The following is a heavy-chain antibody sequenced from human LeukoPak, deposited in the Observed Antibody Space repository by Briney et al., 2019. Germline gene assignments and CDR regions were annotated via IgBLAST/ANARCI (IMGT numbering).Heavy chain of an antibody. CDR2: ISYDGSNK. V-gene: IGHV3-30-3*01. D-gene: IGHD1-26*01. Sequence: GESLRLSCAASGFTFSSYAMHWVRQAPGKGLEWVAVISYDGSNKYYADSVKGRFTISRGNSKNTLYLQMNSLRAEDTAVYYCARTAWELLGAFDIWGQGTMVTVSS. CDR1: GFTFSSYA. CDR3: ARTAWELLGAFDI. J-gene: IGHJ3*02.